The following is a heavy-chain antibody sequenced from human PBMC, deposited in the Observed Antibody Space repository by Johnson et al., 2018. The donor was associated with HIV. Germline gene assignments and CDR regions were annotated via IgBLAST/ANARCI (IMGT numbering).Heavy chain of an antibody. CDR3: ARGEDGVDAFDI. CDR1: GFTFSSYA. D-gene: IGHD4-17*01. Sequence: VQLVESGGGVVQPGRSLRLSCAASGFTFSSYAMHWVRQAPGKGLEWVSGINWNGGSTGYADSVKGRFTISRDNAKNSLYLQMNSLRAEDTAVYYCARGEDGVDAFDIWGQGTMVTVSS. CDR2: INWNGGST. V-gene: IGHV3-20*04. J-gene: IGHJ3*02.